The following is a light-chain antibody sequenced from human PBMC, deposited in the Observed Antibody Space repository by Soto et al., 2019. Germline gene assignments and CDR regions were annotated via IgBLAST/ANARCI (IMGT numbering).Light chain of an antibody. J-gene: IGLJ1*01. Sequence: QFVLTQPASVSGSPGQSITISCTGTSSDVGGYNYVSWSQQHPGKAPKLLISEVSNRPSGVSNRFSGSKSGNTASLTISGLQADDEADYYCSSYTSSTTYVFGTGTKVTVL. CDR2: EVS. CDR3: SSYTSSTTYV. CDR1: SSDVGGYNY. V-gene: IGLV2-14*03.